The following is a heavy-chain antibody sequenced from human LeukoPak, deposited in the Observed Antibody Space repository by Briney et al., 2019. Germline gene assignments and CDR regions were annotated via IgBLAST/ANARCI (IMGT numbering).Heavy chain of an antibody. CDR3: ARGQYGSGSFYPPNYFDL. V-gene: IGHV4-39*07. J-gene: IGHJ4*02. CDR2: IYYTGSP. Sequence: LETLSLTCTASGGSISSSTYYWAWIRQPPGKGLEWIGSIYYTGSPYFNPSLKSRLTLSVDTSKNQFSLKLSSMTAADTAMYYCARGQYGSGSFYPPNYFDLWGQGTLVTVSS. D-gene: IGHD3-10*01. CDR1: GGSISSSTYY.